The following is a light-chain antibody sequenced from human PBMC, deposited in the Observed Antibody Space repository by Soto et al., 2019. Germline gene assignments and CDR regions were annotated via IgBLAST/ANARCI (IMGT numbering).Light chain of an antibody. CDR2: SNN. Sequence: QLVLTQPPSTSGTPGQRVTISCSGGSSNIGSNTVNWYQLLPGTAPKLLIYSNNQRPSGVPDRFSGSRSGTSASLAISGLQSEDESEFYCATWDDSLTGLVFGGGTQLTVL. J-gene: IGLJ3*02. CDR1: SSNIGSNT. V-gene: IGLV1-44*01. CDR3: ATWDDSLTGLV.